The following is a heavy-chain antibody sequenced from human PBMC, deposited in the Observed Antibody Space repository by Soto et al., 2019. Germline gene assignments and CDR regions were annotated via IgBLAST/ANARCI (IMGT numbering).Heavy chain of an antibody. D-gene: IGHD1-7*01. CDR2: IYPGDSDT. Sequence: GESLKISCKGSGYSFTSYWIGWVRQMPGKGLEWMGIIYPGDSDTRYSPSFQGQVTISADKSISTAYLQWSSLKASDTAMYYCARSSTGTRYYYYHGMDVWGQGTTVTVSS. CDR1: GYSFTSYW. J-gene: IGHJ6*01. CDR3: ARSSTGTRYYYYHGMDV. V-gene: IGHV5-51*01.